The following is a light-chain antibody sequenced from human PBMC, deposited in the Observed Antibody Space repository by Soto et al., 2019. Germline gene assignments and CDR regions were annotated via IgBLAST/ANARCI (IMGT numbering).Light chain of an antibody. CDR2: AAS. CDR3: QQGYSTPT. J-gene: IGKJ1*01. V-gene: IGKV1-39*01. Sequence: DIQMTQSTSSLSASVGDRVTITCRASQSISSYLNWYQQKPGKAPKLLIYAASSLQSGVPSRFSGSRSGTDFTLTISSLQPEDFATYYCQQGYSTPTFGQGTKVEIK. CDR1: QSISSY.